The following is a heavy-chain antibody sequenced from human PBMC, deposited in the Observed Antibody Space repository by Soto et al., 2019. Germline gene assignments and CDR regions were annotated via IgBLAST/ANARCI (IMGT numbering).Heavy chain of an antibody. D-gene: IGHD4-17*01. CDR1: GYTFTSYA. CDR3: ARGASSVTTFYFDL. CDR2: INPGNGNT. Sequence: QVQGVQSGAEVKKPGASVKVSCKASGYTFTSYAMHWVRQAPGQRLEWMGWINPGNGNTKNSQKFQGRVTITRDTFASTAYMELSSLRSEDTAVYYCARGASSVTTFYFDLWGRGTLVTVSS. V-gene: IGHV1-3*01. J-gene: IGHJ2*01.